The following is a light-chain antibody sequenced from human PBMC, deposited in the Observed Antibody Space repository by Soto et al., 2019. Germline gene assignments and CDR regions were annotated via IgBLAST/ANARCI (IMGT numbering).Light chain of an antibody. Sequence: DIQMTQSPSTLSASVGDRVTITCRASQSISDWLAWYQQTPGKAPKLLIYKASTLQSGVPSRFSGSGSGTVFTITFSSLQPDDFANYYCQHFSSYPYTFGQGTKLGI. CDR3: QHFSSYPYT. CDR1: QSISDW. V-gene: IGKV1-5*03. J-gene: IGKJ2*01. CDR2: KAS.